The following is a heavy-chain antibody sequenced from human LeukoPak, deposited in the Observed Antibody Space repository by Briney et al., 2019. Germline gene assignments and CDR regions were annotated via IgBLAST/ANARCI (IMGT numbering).Heavy chain of an antibody. CDR1: GFTFSSYA. J-gene: IGHJ4*02. D-gene: IGHD2-2*01. Sequence: GGSLRLSCAASGFTFSSYAMSWVRQAPGKGLEWVSAISGSGGSTYYADSVKGRFTISRDTSKNTLYLQMNSLRAEDTAVYYCAKDQRGEMSSTTSPGEDYWGQGTLVTVSS. CDR3: AKDQRGEMSSTTSPGEDY. V-gene: IGHV3-23*01. CDR2: ISGSGGST.